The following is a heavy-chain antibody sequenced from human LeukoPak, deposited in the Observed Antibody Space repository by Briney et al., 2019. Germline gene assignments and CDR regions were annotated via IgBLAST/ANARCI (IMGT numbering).Heavy chain of an antibody. V-gene: IGHV3-23*01. J-gene: IGHJ3*01. CDR1: GFTFSSFA. CDR3: AKDRGGNFYDAFDV. Sequence: GGSLRLSCAAAGFTFSSFAMSWVRQAPGKGLEWVSAISGSGASTYYTDSVKGRSTISRDSSKNTAYLQMNSLRAEDTAVYYCAKDRGGNFYDAFDVWGQGTMVTVSS. D-gene: IGHD1-26*01. CDR2: ISGSGAST.